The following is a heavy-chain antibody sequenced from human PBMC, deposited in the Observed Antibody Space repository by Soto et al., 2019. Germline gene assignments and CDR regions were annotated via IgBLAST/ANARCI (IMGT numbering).Heavy chain of an antibody. CDR3: ARAPYSSATKPEFDY. CDR1: GGTFSSYA. J-gene: IGHJ4*02. D-gene: IGHD6-25*01. CDR2: IIPIFGTA. V-gene: IGHV1-69*13. Sequence: SVKVFCKASGGTFSSYAISWVRQDSGQGLECMGGIIPIFGTANYAQKFQGRVMITADQSTSTAYMELSSLRSEKTAVYYCARAPYSSATKPEFDYWGQGTLVTVSS.